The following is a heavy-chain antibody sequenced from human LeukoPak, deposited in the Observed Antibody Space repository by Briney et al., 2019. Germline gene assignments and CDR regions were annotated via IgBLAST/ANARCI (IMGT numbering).Heavy chain of an antibody. CDR2: IYYSGST. CDR1: GGSIRSYY. Sequence: SETLSLTCTVSGGSIRSYYWSWIRQPPGKGLEWIGYIYYSGSTNYNPSLKSRVTISLDTSKNQFSLSLSSVTAADTAVYYCARLKVGGGGYYFHDFWGQGTLVTVSS. CDR3: ARLKVGGGGYYFHDF. D-gene: IGHD1-26*01. J-gene: IGHJ4*02. V-gene: IGHV4-59*08.